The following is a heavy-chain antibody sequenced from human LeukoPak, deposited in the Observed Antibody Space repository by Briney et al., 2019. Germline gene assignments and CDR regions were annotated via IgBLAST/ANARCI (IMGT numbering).Heavy chain of an antibody. D-gene: IGHD3-16*01. CDR2: ISAYNGNT. Sequence: GASVKVSCKASGYTFTSYGISWVRQAPGQGLEWMGWISAYNGNTNYAQKLQGRVTMTTDTSTSTAYMELRSLRSDDTAVYYCARDFVYGSEGELPTPNFDYWGQGTLVTVSS. V-gene: IGHV1-18*01. CDR3: ARDFVYGSEGELPTPNFDY. CDR1: GYTFTSYG. J-gene: IGHJ4*02.